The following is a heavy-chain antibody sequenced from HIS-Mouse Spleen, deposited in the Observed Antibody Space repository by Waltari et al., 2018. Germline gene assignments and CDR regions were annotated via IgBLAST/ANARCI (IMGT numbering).Heavy chain of an antibody. D-gene: IGHD6-13*01. CDR3: AREIPYSSSWYDWYFDL. Sequence: QLQLQESGPGLVKPSEALSPPCTVPGGSISSSSSFWGWIRQPPGKGLGWIGSIYYSGSTYYNPSLKSRVTISVDTSKNQFSLKLSSVTAADTAVYYCAREIPYSSSWYDWYFDLWGRGTLVTVSS. V-gene: IGHV4-39*07. CDR2: IYYSGST. CDR1: GGSISSSSSF. J-gene: IGHJ2*01.